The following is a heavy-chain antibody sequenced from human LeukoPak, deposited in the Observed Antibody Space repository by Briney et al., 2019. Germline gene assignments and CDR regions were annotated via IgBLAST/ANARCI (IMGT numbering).Heavy chain of an antibody. V-gene: IGHV4-4*07. CDR3: ARDGIVVVPAAIAANWFDP. D-gene: IGHD2-2*01. CDR2: IYTSGSI. CDR1: GGSISSYY. Sequence: SETLSLTCTVSGGSISSYYWSWIRQPAGKGLEWIGRIYTSGSINYNPSLKSRVTMSVDTSKNQFSLKLSSVTAADTAVYYCARDGIVVVPAAIAANWFDPWGQGTLVTVSS. J-gene: IGHJ5*02.